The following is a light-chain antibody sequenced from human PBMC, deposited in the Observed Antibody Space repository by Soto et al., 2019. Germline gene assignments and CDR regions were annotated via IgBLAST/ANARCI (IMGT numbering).Light chain of an antibody. CDR2: DAS. CDR3: QQRSNWPLT. CDR1: QSVRDY. Sequence: EIVLTQSPATLSLSPGERATLSCRASQSVRDYLAWYQQKPGQAPRLLIYDASKRATGIPARFSGSGSGTDFTLSISSLEPADFAVYYCQQRSNWPLTFGGGTKVEIK. J-gene: IGKJ4*01. V-gene: IGKV3-11*01.